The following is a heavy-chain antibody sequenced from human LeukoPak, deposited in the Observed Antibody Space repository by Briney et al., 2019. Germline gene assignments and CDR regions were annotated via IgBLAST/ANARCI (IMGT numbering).Heavy chain of an antibody. J-gene: IGHJ4*02. Sequence: GGSLRLSCAGSGLTFSSYAMSGLGQAGARGLEGVSGMSVRGGNTFNADYLKDRFTISRDNPKNTLSLQRNSLRAEHTAVYYCAKENGAAVLSHFDYWGQGPLVTVSS. CDR1: GLTFSSYA. D-gene: IGHD4/OR15-4a*01. V-gene: IGHV3-23*01. CDR2: MSVRGGNT. CDR3: AKENGAAVLSHFDY.